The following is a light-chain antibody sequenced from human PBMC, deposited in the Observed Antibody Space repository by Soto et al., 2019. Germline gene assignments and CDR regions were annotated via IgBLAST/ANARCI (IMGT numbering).Light chain of an antibody. CDR3: QQYNNWPTWT. CDR1: QSVSSN. V-gene: IGKV3-15*01. CDR2: GAY. Sequence: EIVMTQSPGTLSLSPGERATLSCRASQSVSSNLAWYQQKPGQAPRLLIYGAYTRATGIPARFSGSGSGTEFTLTISSLQSEDFAVYYCQQYNNWPTWTVGQGTKGEIK. J-gene: IGKJ1*01.